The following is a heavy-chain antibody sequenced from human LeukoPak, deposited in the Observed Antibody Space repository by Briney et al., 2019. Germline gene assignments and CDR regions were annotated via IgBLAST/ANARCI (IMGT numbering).Heavy chain of an antibody. J-gene: IGHJ4*02. Sequence: GGSLRLSCAASGFTFSSYSMNWVRQAPGKGLEWVSYISSSSSSIYYADSVKGRFTISRDNAKNSLYLQMNSLRAEDTAVYYCARDWLTDPKGYWGQGTLVTVSS. D-gene: IGHD3-16*01. V-gene: IGHV3-48*01. CDR1: GFTFSSYS. CDR3: ARDWLTDPKGY. CDR2: ISSSSSSI.